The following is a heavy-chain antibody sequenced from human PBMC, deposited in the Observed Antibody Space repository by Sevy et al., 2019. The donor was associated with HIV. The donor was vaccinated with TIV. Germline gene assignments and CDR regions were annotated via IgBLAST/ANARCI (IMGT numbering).Heavy chain of an antibody. CDR1: GGSISSSSYY. D-gene: IGHD6-19*01. CDR3: ARGQWLVHDY. Sequence: SETLSLTCTVSGGSISSSSYYWGWIRQPPGKGLEWIGSIYYGGSTYYYPSLKSRVTISVDTSKNQFSLKLSSVTAADTAVYYCARGQWLVHDYWGQGTLVTVSS. J-gene: IGHJ4*02. CDR2: IYYGGST. V-gene: IGHV4-39*01.